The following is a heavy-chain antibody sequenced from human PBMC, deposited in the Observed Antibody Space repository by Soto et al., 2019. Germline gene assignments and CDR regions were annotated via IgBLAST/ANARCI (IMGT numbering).Heavy chain of an antibody. CDR2: ISAYNGNT. CDR3: ARGAGYCSGGSCFPDY. Sequence: ASVKVSCKASGYTFTSYGISWVRQAPGQGLEWMGWISAYNGNTNYAQKLQGRVTMTRDTSISTAYMELSRLRSDDTAVYYCARGAGYCSGGSCFPDYWGQGTLVTVSS. V-gene: IGHV1-18*01. CDR1: GYTFTSYG. D-gene: IGHD2-15*01. J-gene: IGHJ4*02.